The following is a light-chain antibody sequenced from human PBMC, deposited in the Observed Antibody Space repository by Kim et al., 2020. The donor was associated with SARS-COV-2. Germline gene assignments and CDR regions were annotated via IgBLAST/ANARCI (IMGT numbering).Light chain of an antibody. J-gene: IGLJ2*01. CDR1: KLGNKH. CDR2: QDN. CDR3: QTWDSSNVV. Sequence: SYELTQPPSVSVSPGQTATITCSGDKLGNKHACWYQQKPGQSPVMVIYQDNKRPSGIPERFSGSNSGSTVSLTISGTQAMDEADYYCQTWDSSNVVFGGGTQLTVL. V-gene: IGLV3-1*01.